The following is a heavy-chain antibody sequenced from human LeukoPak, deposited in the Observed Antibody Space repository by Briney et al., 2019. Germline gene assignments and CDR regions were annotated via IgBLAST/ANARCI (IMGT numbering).Heavy chain of an antibody. CDR1: GGSISRCGYY. V-gene: IGHV4-31*03. CDR2: IYYSGST. Sequence: SETLSLTCSVSGGSISRCGYYWSWIRQHPGKGLEWIGYIYYSGSTYYNPSLKSRVTISLDTSKNQFSLTLNSVTAADTAVYYCAREALGYCSGGNCHRFDKWGQGTLVAVSS. D-gene: IGHD2-15*01. J-gene: IGHJ4*02. CDR3: AREALGYCSGGNCHRFDK.